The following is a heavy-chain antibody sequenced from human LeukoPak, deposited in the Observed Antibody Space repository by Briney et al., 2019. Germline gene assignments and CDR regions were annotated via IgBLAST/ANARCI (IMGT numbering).Heavy chain of an antibody. CDR3: ARHSQLGYCSSSSCSALYYYYMDV. V-gene: IGHV4-34*01. J-gene: IGHJ6*03. CDR1: GGSFSGYY. D-gene: IGHD2-2*01. CDR2: INHSGST. Sequence: SETLSLTCAVYGGSFSGYYWSWIRQPPGKGLEWIGEINHSGSTNYNPSLKSRVTISLDTSKNQFSLEITSVTAADTAVYYCARHSQLGYCSSSSCSALYYYYMDVWGKGTTVTVSS.